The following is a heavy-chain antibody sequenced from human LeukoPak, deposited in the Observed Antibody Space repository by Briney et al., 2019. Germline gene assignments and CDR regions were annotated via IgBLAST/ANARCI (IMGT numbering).Heavy chain of an antibody. D-gene: IGHD3-3*01. V-gene: IGHV4-34*01. Sequence: SETLSLTCAVYGGSLSGYYWSWIRQPPGKGLEWIGEINHSGSTNYNPALKSRVTISVDTSKNQFSLKLSSVTAADTAVYYCVFSYDFWSGYSSGHAFDMWGQGTMVTVSS. CDR1: GGSLSGYY. CDR3: VFSYDFWSGYSSGHAFDM. J-gene: IGHJ3*02. CDR2: INHSGST.